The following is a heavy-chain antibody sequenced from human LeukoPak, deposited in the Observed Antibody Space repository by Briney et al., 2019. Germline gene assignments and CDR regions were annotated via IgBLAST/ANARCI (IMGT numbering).Heavy chain of an antibody. Sequence: GGSLRLSCAASGFTFSAYGMHWVRQAPGKGLEWVAIISYDGSNKYYADSVKGRFTISRDNSKNTLYLQMNSLRAEDTAVYYCARDSSGWKPLDYWGQGTLVTVSS. J-gene: IGHJ4*02. CDR3: ARDSSGWKPLDY. V-gene: IGHV3-30*03. CDR2: ISYDGSNK. D-gene: IGHD6-19*01. CDR1: GFTFSAYG.